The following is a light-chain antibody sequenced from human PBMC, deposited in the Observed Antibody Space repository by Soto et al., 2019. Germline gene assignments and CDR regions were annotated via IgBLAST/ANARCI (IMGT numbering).Light chain of an antibody. J-gene: IGKJ5*01. V-gene: IGKV3-11*01. CDR1: QSISSY. CDR3: QQRSNWSPLT. Sequence: EIVLTQSPATLSLSPGERATLSCRASQSISSYLAWYQQKPGQAPRLLLYDASNRATGIPARFRGSGSGTDLTLTISSLEPEDCAVYYGQQRSNWSPLTFGQGTRREI. CDR2: DAS.